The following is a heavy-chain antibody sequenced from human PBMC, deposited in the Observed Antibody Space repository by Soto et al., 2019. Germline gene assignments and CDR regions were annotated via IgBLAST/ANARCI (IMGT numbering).Heavy chain of an antibody. CDR2: VSDDGYTT. CDR1: GFIFSTYG. CDR3: AREGHQVVGPDAYSFDY. Sequence: QARLVASGGGVVQPGRSLRLSCAASGFIFSTYGMHWVRQAPGKGLQGVAVVSDDGYTTYYAESVKGRFTVSRDSSKNTLYLQTSNLRIEDTAVYYCAREGHQVVGPDAYSFDYWGQGTLVTVSS. D-gene: IGHD2-2*01. J-gene: IGHJ4*02. V-gene: IGHV3-30*03.